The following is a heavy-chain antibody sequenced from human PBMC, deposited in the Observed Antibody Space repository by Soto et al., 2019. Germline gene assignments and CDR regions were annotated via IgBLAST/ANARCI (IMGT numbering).Heavy chain of an antibody. Sequence: GGSLRLSCAASGFTFSSYGMHWVRQAPGKGLEWVAVIWYDGSNKYYADSVKGRFTISRDNSKNTLYLQMNSLRAEDTAVYYCARGTPQALSDCSCGSCYFDLRPGFDPWGQGTLVTVSS. J-gene: IGHJ5*02. CDR1: GFTFSSYG. V-gene: IGHV3-33*01. CDR3: ARGTPQALSDCSCGSCYFDLRPGFDP. CDR2: IWYDGSNK. D-gene: IGHD2-15*01.